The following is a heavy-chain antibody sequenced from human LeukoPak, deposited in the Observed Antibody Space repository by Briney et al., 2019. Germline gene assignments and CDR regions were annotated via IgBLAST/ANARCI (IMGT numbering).Heavy chain of an antibody. D-gene: IGHD1-26*01. J-gene: IGHJ4*02. CDR3: ATSLEYSGSYLEGFDY. V-gene: IGHV3-53*01. CDR2: IYSGGST. Sequence: GGTLRLSCAASGFTFSIYGMSWVRQAPGRGLEWVSVIYSGGSTYYADSVKGRFTISRDNSKNTLYLQMNSLRAEDTAVYYCATSLEYSGSYLEGFDYWGQGTLVTVSS. CDR1: GFTFSIYG.